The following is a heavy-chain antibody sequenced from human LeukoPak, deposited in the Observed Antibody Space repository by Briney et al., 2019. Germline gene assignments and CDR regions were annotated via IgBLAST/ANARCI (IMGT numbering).Heavy chain of an antibody. CDR2: IYYSGST. J-gene: IGHJ5*02. V-gene: IGHV4-59*12. D-gene: IGHD3-10*01. Sequence: PSETLSLTCTVSGGSISSYYWSWIRQPPGKGLEWIGYIYYSGSTNYNPSLKSRVTISVDTSKNQFSLKLSSVTAADTAVYYCARGTNWFDPWGQGTLVTVSS. CDR3: ARGTNWFDP. CDR1: GGSISSYY.